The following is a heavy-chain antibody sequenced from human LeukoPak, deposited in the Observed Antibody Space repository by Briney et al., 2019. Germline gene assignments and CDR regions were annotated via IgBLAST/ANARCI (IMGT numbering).Heavy chain of an antibody. Sequence: SETLSLTCTVSGGSITSTLYYWGWIRQPPGKGLEWIGYIYYSGSTNYNPSLKSRVTISVDTSKNQFSLKLSSVTAADTAVYYCARVPRVPAAHHLTRYYYYYYMDVWGKGTTVTVSS. CDR2: IYYSGST. CDR1: GGSITSTLYY. CDR3: ARVPRVPAAHHLTRYYYYYYMDV. V-gene: IGHV4-61*05. D-gene: IGHD2-2*01. J-gene: IGHJ6*03.